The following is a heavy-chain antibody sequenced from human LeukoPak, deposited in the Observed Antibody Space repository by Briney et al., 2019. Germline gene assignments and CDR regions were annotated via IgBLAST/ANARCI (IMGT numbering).Heavy chain of an antibody. CDR2: IKSKTDGGTT. V-gene: IGHV3-15*01. J-gene: IGHJ4*02. D-gene: IGHD6-19*01. CDR3: TTDRSSGWYGRVDY. Sequence: GGSLRLSCAASGFTFSSYAMHWVRQAPGKGLEWVGRIKSKTDGGTTDYAAPVKGRFTISRDDSKNTLYLQMNSLKTEDTAVYYCTTDRSSGWYGRVDYWGQGTLVTVSS. CDR1: GFTFSSYA.